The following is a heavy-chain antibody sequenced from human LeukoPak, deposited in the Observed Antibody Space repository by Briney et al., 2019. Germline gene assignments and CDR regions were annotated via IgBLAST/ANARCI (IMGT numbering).Heavy chain of an antibody. CDR1: GGSISSGSYY. V-gene: IGHV4-61*02. D-gene: IGHD2-15*01. CDR2: IYSTGST. CDR3: ARGGDYCSGGSCYFYY. J-gene: IGHJ4*02. Sequence: SETLSLTCTVSGGSISSGSYYWSWIRQPAGKGLEWIGRIYSTGSTKYNPSLKSRVTISVDTSKNQFSLKLSSVTAADTAVYYCARGGDYCSGGSCYFYYWGQGTLVTVSS.